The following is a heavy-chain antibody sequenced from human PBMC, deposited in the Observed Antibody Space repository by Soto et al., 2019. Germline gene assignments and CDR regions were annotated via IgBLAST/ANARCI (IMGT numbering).Heavy chain of an antibody. D-gene: IGHD1-7*01. CDR3: AREVITGTIDAYYYYYYGMDV. V-gene: IGHV1-69*01. Sequence: QVQLVQSGAEVKKPGSSVKVSCKASGGTFSSYAISWVRQAPGQGLEWMGGIIPIFGTANYAQKFQGRVTLTADESTSTAYMELSSLRSEDPAVYYCAREVITGTIDAYYYYYYGMDVWGQGTTVTVSS. CDR2: IIPIFGTA. J-gene: IGHJ6*02. CDR1: GGTFSSYA.